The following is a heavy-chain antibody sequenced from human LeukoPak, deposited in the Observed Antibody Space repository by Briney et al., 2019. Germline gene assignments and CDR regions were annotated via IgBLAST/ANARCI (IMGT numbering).Heavy chain of an antibody. J-gene: IGHJ6*03. CDR3: ARYGYSSSWYPRFFLYYYYYYMDV. CDR2: INPNSGGT. D-gene: IGHD6-13*01. CDR1: GYTFTGYY. V-gene: IGHV1-2*02. Sequence: ASVKVSCKASGYTFTGYYMHWVRQAPGQGLEWMGWINPNSGGTNYAQKFQGRVTMTRDTSISTAYMELSRLRSDDTAVYYCARYGYSSSWYPRFFLYYYYYYMDVWGKGTTVTVSS.